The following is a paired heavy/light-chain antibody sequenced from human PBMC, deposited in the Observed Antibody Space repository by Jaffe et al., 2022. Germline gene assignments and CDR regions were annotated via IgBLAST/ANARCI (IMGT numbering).Light chain of an antibody. CDR1: QSVGIN. J-gene: IGKJ3*01. V-gene: IGKV3-15*01. CDR3: QQYNKWPLS. Sequence: IVMTQSPATLSLSPGERATLSCRASQSVGINLAWYQQKPGQAPRLLIYGASTRATVFPARFSGSGSGTEFTLTISSLQSEDFAVYYCQQYNKWPLSFGPGTKVDIK. CDR2: GAS.
Heavy chain of an antibody. J-gene: IGHJ4*02. CDR1: GGSISITTYY. CDR2: IYSGGT. V-gene: IGHV4-39*01. D-gene: IGHD2-15*01. CDR3: ARQHRAPYCNGDNCYSGAGY. Sequence: QLQLQESGPGLVKPSETLSLTCTVSGGSISITTYYWGWIRQSPGKGLEWIGSIYSGGTFYNPSLKSRVTISVDTSKNQFFLKLSSVTAADTAVYYCARQHRAPYCNGDNCYSGAGYWGQGTLVTVSS.